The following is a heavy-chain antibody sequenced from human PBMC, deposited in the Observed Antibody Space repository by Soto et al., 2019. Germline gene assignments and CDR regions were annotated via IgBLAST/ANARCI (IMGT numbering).Heavy chain of an antibody. J-gene: IGHJ4*02. Sequence: QVQLEESGPGLVKPSETLSLTCAVSGDSISSPNWWSWYRQPPGKGLELIGEMFASGSSNYNPSLNARVSRPLDKSKNHFSLKLTSLAAADTAIYYCARERFDHRPDYWGQGIPVTVSS. D-gene: IGHD3-16*01. CDR3: ARERFDHRPDY. CDR1: GDSISSPNW. V-gene: IGHV4-4*02. CDR2: MFASGSS.